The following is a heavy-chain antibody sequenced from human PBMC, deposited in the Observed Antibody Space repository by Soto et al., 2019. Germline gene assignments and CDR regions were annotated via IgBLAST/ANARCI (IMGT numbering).Heavy chain of an antibody. D-gene: IGHD3-22*01. CDR1: GGSISPYY. CDR2: IYYTGTT. CDR3: ARLGGYYQALDS. J-gene: IGHJ4*02. V-gene: IGHV4-59*08. Sequence: KSSETLSLTCTVSGGSISPYYWSWIRQPPGKGLEWIGYIYYTGTTNYYPSLKSRVTMSVDTSKNQFSLKLSSVTAADTAVYYCARLGGYYQALDSWGPGTLGTVSS.